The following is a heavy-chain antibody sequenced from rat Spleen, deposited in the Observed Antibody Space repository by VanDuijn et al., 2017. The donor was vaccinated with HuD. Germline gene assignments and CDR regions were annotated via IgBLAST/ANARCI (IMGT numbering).Heavy chain of an antibody. V-gene: IGHV2S63*01. J-gene: IGHJ3*01. CDR3: ARGDWFAY. CDR2: MWSGGST. CDR1: GFSLTDYS. Sequence: VQLKESGPGLVQPSQTLSLTCTVSGFSLTDYSVHWVRQPPGKGLEWMGVMWSGGSTAYNSALKSRLSISRDTSKSQVFLKMNSLQTEDTATYYCARGDWFAYWGQGTLVTVSS.